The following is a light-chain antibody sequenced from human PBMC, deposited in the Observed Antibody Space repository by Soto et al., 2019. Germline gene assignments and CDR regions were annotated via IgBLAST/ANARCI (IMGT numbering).Light chain of an antibody. J-gene: IGKJ3*01. CDR2: VAS. CDR3: QQYTNWPWEHT. Sequence: EIVMTQSPATLSVSPGERATLSCRASQSVGSNLAWYLQKPGQAPRLLIFVASSRAPGIPARFSGSGAETVFTLTSSSLQFEDFAVDYCQQYTNWPWEHTFG. CDR1: QSVGSN. V-gene: IGKV3-15*01.